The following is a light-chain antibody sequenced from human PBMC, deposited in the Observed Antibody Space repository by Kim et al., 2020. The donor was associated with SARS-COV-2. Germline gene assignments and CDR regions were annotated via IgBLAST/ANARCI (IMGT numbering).Light chain of an antibody. Sequence: SPGERATRSGRASQSISSYLAWYQQKPGQAPRLLIYDASNRATGIPARFSGSGSGTDFTLTISSLEPEDFAVYYCQQRSTWPPWTFGQGTKVDIK. V-gene: IGKV3-11*01. J-gene: IGKJ1*01. CDR1: QSISSY. CDR3: QQRSTWPPWT. CDR2: DAS.